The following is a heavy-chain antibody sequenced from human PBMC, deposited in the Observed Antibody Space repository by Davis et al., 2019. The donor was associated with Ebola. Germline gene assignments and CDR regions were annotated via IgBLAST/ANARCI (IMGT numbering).Heavy chain of an antibody. V-gene: IGHV3-21*01. J-gene: IGHJ4*02. D-gene: IGHD2-15*01. Sequence: GSLRLSCAAAGVNFTTFSINWLRQAPGKGLEWVASIGSSGNYIHYAASVKGRFTISIDNAKNSVHLQMNSLRGEDTAVYYCGTKVKGDSCSGGSCYYGFWGQGTLVTVSS. CDR2: IGSSGNYI. CDR1: GVNFTTFS. CDR3: GTKVKGDSCSGGSCYYGF.